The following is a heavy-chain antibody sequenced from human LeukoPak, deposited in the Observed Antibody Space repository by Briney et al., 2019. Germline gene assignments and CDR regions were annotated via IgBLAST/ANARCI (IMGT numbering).Heavy chain of an antibody. CDR1: GFTFSRYA. D-gene: IGHD4-17*01. Sequence: GESLRLSCAVSGFTFSRYAMSWVRQAPGKGLEWVSAISGGGGSTYYPDFVKGRFTISRENSKNMLYLQMNSLRAEDTAVYYCAKGVTVATPWYFDLWGRGTLVTVSS. CDR3: AKGVTVATPWYFDL. CDR2: ISGGGGST. J-gene: IGHJ2*01. V-gene: IGHV3-23*01.